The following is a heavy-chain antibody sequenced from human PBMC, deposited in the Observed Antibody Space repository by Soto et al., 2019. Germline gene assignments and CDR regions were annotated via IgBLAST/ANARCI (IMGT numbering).Heavy chain of an antibody. CDR3: ARRDSYNPGGDY. CDR2: ISSSSSYI. D-gene: IGHD1-26*01. V-gene: IGHV3-21*01. J-gene: IGHJ4*02. Sequence: PGESLKISCAASGFTFSIYSMNWVRQAPGKGLEWVSSISSSSSYIYYADSVKGRFTISRDNAKNSLYLQMNSLRAEDTAVYYCARRDSYNPGGDYWGQGTLVTVSS. CDR1: GFTFSIYS.